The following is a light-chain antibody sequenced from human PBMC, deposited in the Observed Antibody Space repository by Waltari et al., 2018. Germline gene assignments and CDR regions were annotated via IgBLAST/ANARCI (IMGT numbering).Light chain of an antibody. V-gene: IGKV3-11*01. Sequence: EIVLTQSPATLSLSPGERATLSCRASQSVYNYLAWYQQKPGQAPRLLIYDASKRATGIPARFSGSGFGTYFTVTISSLEPEDSAVYYCQQRSNWPLTFGGGTKVEIK. CDR3: QQRSNWPLT. CDR2: DAS. J-gene: IGKJ4*01. CDR1: QSVYNY.